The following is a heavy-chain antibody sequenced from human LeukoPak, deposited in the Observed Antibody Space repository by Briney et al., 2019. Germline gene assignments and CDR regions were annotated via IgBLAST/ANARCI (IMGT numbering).Heavy chain of an antibody. CDR1: GGSISSSSYY. CDR3: ARHLPMGTDLYYDILTGYYLSPSYYFDY. D-gene: IGHD3-9*01. Sequence: SETLSLTCTVSGGSISSSSYYWGWIRQPPGKGLEWIGSIYYSGSTYYNPSLKSRVTIPVDTSKNQFSLKLSSVTAADTAVYYCARHLPMGTDLYYDILTGYYLSPSYYFDYWGQGTLVTVSS. CDR2: IYYSGST. J-gene: IGHJ4*02. V-gene: IGHV4-39*01.